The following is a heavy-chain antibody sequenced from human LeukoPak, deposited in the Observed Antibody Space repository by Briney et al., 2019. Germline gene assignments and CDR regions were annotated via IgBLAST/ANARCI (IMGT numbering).Heavy chain of an antibody. J-gene: IGHJ4*02. V-gene: IGHV3-30*02. CDR3: AKDPRDCGGDCYWDY. CDR2: IQYDGSDK. Sequence: PGGSLRLSCAASGFTFSSYGMHWVRQAPGKGLEWVAFIQYDGSDKFYADSVKGRFTISRDSSKNTLYLQMNSLRAEDTAVYYCAKDPRDCGGDCYWDYWGQGTLVTVSS. CDR1: GFTFSSYG. D-gene: IGHD2-21*02.